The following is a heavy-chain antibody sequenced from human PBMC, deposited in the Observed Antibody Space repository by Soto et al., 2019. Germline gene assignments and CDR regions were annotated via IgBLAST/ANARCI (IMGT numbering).Heavy chain of an antibody. CDR2: INSDGSST. Sequence: WGSLRPSCAASGFPFSPYLMHWVRQAPGKGLVWVSRINSDGSSTNYADSVKGRFTISRDNAKNALFLQMNSLRVEDTAVYYCVRAYDYWGQGNLVTVS. CDR3: VRAYDY. J-gene: IGHJ4*02. CDR1: GFPFSPYL. V-gene: IGHV3-74*01.